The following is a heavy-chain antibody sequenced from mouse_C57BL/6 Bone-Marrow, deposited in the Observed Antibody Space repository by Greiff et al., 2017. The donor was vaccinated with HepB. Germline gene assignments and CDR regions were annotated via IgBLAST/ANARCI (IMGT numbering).Heavy chain of an antibody. Sequence: DVQLQESGPELVKPGASVKISCKASGYSFTGYYMNWVKQSPEKSLEWIGEINPSTGGTTYNQKFKAKATLTVDKSSSTAYMQLKSLTSEDSAVYYCARGAAQATDFDYWGQGTTLTVSS. J-gene: IGHJ2*01. CDR3: ARGAAQATDFDY. CDR2: INPSTGGT. D-gene: IGHD3-2*02. V-gene: IGHV1-42*01. CDR1: GYSFTGYY.